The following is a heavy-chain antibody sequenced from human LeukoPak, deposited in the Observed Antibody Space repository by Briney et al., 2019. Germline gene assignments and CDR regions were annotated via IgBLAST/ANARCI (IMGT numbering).Heavy chain of an antibody. D-gene: IGHD5-12*01. J-gene: IGHJ4*02. CDR1: GFTFSSYG. V-gene: IGHV3-30*18. Sequence: GGSLRLSCAASGFTFSSYGMHWVRRAPGKVLEWVAVISNGGSNKYYADSVKGRFTISRDNSKNTLYLQMNSLRAEDTAVYYCAKDLRPDSGYDPFHFWGQGTLVTVSS. CDR2: ISNGGSNK. CDR3: AKDLRPDSGYDPFHF.